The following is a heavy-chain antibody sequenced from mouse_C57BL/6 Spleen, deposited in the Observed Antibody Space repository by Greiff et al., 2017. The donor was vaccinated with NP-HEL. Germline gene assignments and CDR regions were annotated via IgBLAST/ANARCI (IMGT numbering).Heavy chain of an antibody. CDR2: IYPRSGNT. CDR1: GYTFTSYG. J-gene: IGHJ1*03. D-gene: IGHD2-5*01. V-gene: IGHV1-81*01. CDR3: ARHDYSNHSYWYCDV. Sequence: QVQLQQSGAELARPGASVKLSCKASGYTFTSYGISWVKQRTGQGLEWIGEIYPRSGNTYYNEKFKGKATLTADKSSSTAYMELRSLTSEDSAVYFCARHDYSNHSYWYCDVWGTGTTVTVSS.